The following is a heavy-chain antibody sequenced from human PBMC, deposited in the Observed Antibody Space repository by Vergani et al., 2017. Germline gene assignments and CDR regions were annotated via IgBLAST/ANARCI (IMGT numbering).Heavy chain of an antibody. CDR3: ARGGGHDSSGYRVEFDL. D-gene: IGHD3-22*01. Sequence: EVQLVESGGGLVQPGGSLRLSCAASGFTFSSYSMNWVRQAPGKGLEWVSYISSSSSTIYYADSVKGRFTISRDNAKNSLYLQMNSLRAEDTAVYYCARGGGHDSSGYRVEFDLWGRGTLVTVSS. V-gene: IGHV3-48*01. CDR2: ISSSSSTI. J-gene: IGHJ2*01. CDR1: GFTFSSYS.